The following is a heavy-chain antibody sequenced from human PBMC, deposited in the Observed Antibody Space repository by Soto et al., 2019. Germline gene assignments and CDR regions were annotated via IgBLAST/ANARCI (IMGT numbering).Heavy chain of an antibody. V-gene: IGHV3-74*01. CDR3: VRDNWAMTD. Sequence: SQTLSCAAAGFTFSAYWMHWVRQAPGKGLVWVSRINNDGSTRIYADSVKGRFTISRDNAESTLFLQMNSLRVEDTAVYYCVRDNWAMTDWGQGILVTVSS. D-gene: IGHD2-21*02. J-gene: IGHJ4*02. CDR2: INNDGSTR. CDR1: GFTFSAYW.